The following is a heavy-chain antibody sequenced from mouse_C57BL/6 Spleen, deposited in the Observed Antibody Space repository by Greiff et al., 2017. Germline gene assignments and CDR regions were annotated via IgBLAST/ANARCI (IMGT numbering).Heavy chain of an antibody. CDR3: AGSNYVEGAMDY. J-gene: IGHJ4*01. Sequence: QVQLQQSGPGLVAPSQSLSITCTVSGFSLTSYGVHWVRQPPGKGLEWLVVIWSNGSTTYNSALNSRLSISKDNSKSQVYLKMNSLQTDDTAMYYCAGSNYVEGAMDYWGQGTSVTVSS. V-gene: IGHV2-6*03. CDR2: IWSNGST. D-gene: IGHD2-5*01. CDR1: GFSLTSYG.